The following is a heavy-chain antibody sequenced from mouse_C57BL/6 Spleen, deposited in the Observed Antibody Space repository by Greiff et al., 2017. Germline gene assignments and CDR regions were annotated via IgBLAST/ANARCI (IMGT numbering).Heavy chain of an antibody. CDR1: GFTFSSYA. D-gene: IGHD1-1*02. V-gene: IGHV5-4*01. J-gene: IGHJ3*01. Sequence: EVHLVESGGGLVKPGGSLKLSCAASGFTFSSYAMSWVRQTPEKRLEWVATISDGGSYTYYPDNVKGRFTISRDNAKNNLYLLMSHLKSEDTAMYYCARGGYGGYRRAWFAYWGQGTLVTVSA. CDR2: ISDGGSYT. CDR3: ARGGYGGYRRAWFAY.